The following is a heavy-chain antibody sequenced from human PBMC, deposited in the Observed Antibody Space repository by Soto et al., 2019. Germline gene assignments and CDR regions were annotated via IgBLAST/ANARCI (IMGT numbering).Heavy chain of an antibody. D-gene: IGHD6-19*01. CDR3: ARFGSGWWFDY. J-gene: IGHJ4*02. V-gene: IGHV4-30-2*01. CDR2: IYHSGST. CDR1: GGSISSGGYS. Sequence: SETLSLTCAVSGGSISSGGYSWSWIRQPPGKGLEWIGYIYHSGSTYYNPSLKSRVTISVDTSKNQFSLQLNSVTPEDTAVYYCARFGSGWWFDYWGQGTLVTVSS.